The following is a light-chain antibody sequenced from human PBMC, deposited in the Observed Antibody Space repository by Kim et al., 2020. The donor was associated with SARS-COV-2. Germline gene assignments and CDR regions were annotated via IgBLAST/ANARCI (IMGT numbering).Light chain of an antibody. CDR3: AAWDDGLNGLV. J-gene: IGLJ2*01. CDR2: SNS. Sequence: GRGVTTSVPGTSANIGSNSVHWYRQLPQTAPKLLIYSNSHRPSGVPDRLSGSKSGASASLAISGLQFEDESIYHCAAWDDGLNGLVFGGGTKVTVL. CDR1: SANIGSNS. V-gene: IGLV1-44*01.